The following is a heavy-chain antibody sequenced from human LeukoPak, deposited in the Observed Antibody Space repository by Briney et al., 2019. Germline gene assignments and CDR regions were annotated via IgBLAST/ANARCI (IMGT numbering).Heavy chain of an antibody. J-gene: IGHJ3*02. D-gene: IGHD4-17*01. CDR1: GYTFTSYD. CDR3: ARRIRFDAFDI. V-gene: IGHV1-8*03. CDR2: MNPNSGNT. Sequence: ASVKVSCKASGYTFTSYDINWVRQATGQGLEWMGWMNPNSGNTGYAQKFQGRVTITRNTSINTAYMELSSLRSEDTAVYYCARRIRFDAFDIWGQGAMVTVSS.